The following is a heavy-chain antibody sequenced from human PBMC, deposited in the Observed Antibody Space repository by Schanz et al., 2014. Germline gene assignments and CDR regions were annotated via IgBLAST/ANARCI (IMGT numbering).Heavy chain of an antibody. D-gene: IGHD6-19*01. CDR3: AASSGWHPSTDY. Sequence: EVQLLESGGGLVQPGGSLRLSCAASGFTFSTSAMSWVRQVPGKGLEWVSAILGLASTTYYADSVKGRFTISRDNSKSTLYLQMSSLRAEDTAVYYCAASSGWHPSTDYWGQGTLVTVSS. V-gene: IGHV3-23*01. CDR2: ILGLASTT. CDR1: GFTFSTSA. J-gene: IGHJ4*02.